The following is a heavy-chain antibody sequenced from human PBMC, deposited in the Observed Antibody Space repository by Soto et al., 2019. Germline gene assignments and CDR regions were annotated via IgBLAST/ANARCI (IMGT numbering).Heavy chain of an antibody. CDR3: ARVGGGSYLLGVWFDP. CDR2: INPSGVST. Sequence: ASVKVSCKASGYTFTSYYMHWVRQAPVQGLERMGIINPSGVSTRNAQKFQSRVTMTRDTSTSTVYMELSSVSAADTAVYYCARVGGGSYLLGVWFDPWGQGTLVTVSS. J-gene: IGHJ5*02. D-gene: IGHD2-15*01. CDR1: GYTFTSYY. V-gene: IGHV1-46*01.